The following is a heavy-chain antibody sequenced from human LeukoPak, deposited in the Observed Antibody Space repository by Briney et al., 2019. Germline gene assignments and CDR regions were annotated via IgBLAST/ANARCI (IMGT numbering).Heavy chain of an antibody. D-gene: IGHD1-26*01. CDR3: ARQGRGSYRRDFDY. J-gene: IGHJ4*02. CDR1: GYSFTSNW. CDR2: IDPSDSHI. V-gene: IGHV5-10-1*01. Sequence: GESLRISCNGSGYSFTSNWISWVRQMPGKGLEWMGRIDPSDSHINYSPSFQGHVTISVDKSISTAYLQWSSLKASDTAMYYCARQGRGSYRRDFDYWGQGTLVTVSS.